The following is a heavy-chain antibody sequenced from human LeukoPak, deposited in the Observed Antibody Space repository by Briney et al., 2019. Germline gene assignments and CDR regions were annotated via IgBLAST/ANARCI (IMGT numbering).Heavy chain of an antibody. D-gene: IGHD1-1*01. CDR2: IYSGGST. Sequence: HPGGSLRLSCAASRFTFSNYAMSWVRQAPGKGLEWVSVIYSGGSTYYADSVKGRFTISRDNSKNTLYLQMNSLRAEDTAVYYCAREEYDGSIDYWGQGTLVTVSS. CDR1: RFTFSNYA. V-gene: IGHV3-53*01. J-gene: IGHJ4*02. CDR3: AREEYDGSIDY.